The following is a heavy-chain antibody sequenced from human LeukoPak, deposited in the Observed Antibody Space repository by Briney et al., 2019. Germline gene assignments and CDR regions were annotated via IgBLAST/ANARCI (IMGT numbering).Heavy chain of an antibody. CDR3: ARCFLYYYYMDV. J-gene: IGHJ6*03. CDR2: IYTSWST. Sequence: SETLSLTCTVSGGSISSYYWSWIRQPPGKGLEWIGYIYTSWSTNYNPSLKSRVTLSVDTSKNQFCLKLSSVTAADTAVYYCARCFLYYYYMDVWGKGTTVTVSS. V-gene: IGHV4-4*09. CDR1: GGSISSYY.